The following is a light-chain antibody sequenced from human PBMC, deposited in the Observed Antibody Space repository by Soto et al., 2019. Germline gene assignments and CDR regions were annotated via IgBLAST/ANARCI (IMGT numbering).Light chain of an antibody. CDR2: DVN. Sequence: QSALAQPASVAGSTGQSITISCTGTSSDIGAYNFVSWYQQHPGKAPKLMLYDVNIRPSGVSNRFSGSKSGNTASLTISGLQAEDEADYYCTSWTTSTTMICGGGTK. V-gene: IGLV2-14*03. J-gene: IGLJ2*01. CDR1: SSDIGAYNF. CDR3: TSWTTSTTMI.